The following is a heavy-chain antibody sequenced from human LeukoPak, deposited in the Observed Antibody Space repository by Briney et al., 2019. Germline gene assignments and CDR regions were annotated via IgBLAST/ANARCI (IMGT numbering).Heavy chain of an antibody. Sequence: GASVKVSCKASGYTFTGYYMHWVRQAPGQGLEWMGWINPNSSGTNYAQKFQGRVTMTRDTSISTAYMELSRLRSDDTAVYYCARDLLAMVRGVIIGAVGYWGQGTLVTVSS. CDR2: INPNSSGT. CDR3: ARDLLAMVRGVIIGAVGY. J-gene: IGHJ4*02. CDR1: GYTFTGYY. V-gene: IGHV1-2*02. D-gene: IGHD3-10*01.